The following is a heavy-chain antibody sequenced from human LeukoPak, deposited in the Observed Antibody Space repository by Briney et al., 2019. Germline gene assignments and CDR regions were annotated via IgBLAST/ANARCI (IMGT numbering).Heavy chain of an antibody. CDR1: GFAFTSYD. J-gene: IGHJ4*02. CDR3: AKDDWLPSSPTVAGLGD. CDR2: IRHYGSDK. V-gene: IGHV3-30*02. D-gene: IGHD3-9*01. Sequence: PGGSLRLSCAASGFAFTSYDMHWVRQAPGKGLEWVAFIRHYGSDKYYADSVKGRFTIFRDNSKTTLYLQMIRLRPDDTAVYYCAKDDWLPSSPTVAGLGDWGQGTLVTVSS.